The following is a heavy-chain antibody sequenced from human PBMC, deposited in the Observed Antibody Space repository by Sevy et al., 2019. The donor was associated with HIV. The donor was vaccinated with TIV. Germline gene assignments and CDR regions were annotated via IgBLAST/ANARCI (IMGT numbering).Heavy chain of an antibody. CDR2: ISYDGSNK. V-gene: IGHV3-30-3*01. D-gene: IGHD3-10*01. CDR3: ARDREMVRGVILDY. J-gene: IGHJ4*02. Sequence: VGSLRLSCAASGFTFSSYTMHWVRQAPGKGLEWVTVISYDGSNKYYADSVKGRFTISRDNSKNTLYLQMNSLRAEDTAVYYCARDREMVRGVILDYWGQGTLVTVSS. CDR1: GFTFSSYT.